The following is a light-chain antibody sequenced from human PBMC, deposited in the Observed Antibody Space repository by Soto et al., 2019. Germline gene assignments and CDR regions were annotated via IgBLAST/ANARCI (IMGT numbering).Light chain of an antibody. Sequence: EIVLTQSPGTLSLSPGERATLSCRARQRVSSSYLAWYQQKPGQAPRLLIYGASSRATGIPDRFSGSGSGTGVTLTISGVEAADFAVYYCQQYGSSAPLTFGGGTKVEIQ. CDR2: GAS. J-gene: IGKJ4*01. CDR1: QRVSSSY. CDR3: QQYGSSAPLT. V-gene: IGKV3-20*01.